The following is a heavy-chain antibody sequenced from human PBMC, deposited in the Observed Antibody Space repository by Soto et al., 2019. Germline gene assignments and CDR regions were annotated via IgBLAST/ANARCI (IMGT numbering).Heavy chain of an antibody. J-gene: IGHJ4*02. CDR2: IYYTGST. Sequence: PSETLSLTCSVSGVSIKSGGFYWTWIRQLPGKGLEWIGDIYYTGSTFYHPSLETRVTLSLDTSNNQFSLNLGSVTAADTAVYYCATQPRYDSSGYFYYWGQGTQVTVPQ. CDR1: GVSIKSGGFY. CDR3: ATQPRYDSSGYFYY. V-gene: IGHV4-31*03. D-gene: IGHD3-22*01.